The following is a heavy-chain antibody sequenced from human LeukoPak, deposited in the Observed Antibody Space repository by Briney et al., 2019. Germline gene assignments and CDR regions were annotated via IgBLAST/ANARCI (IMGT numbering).Heavy chain of an antibody. V-gene: IGHV3-48*02. D-gene: IGHD2-21*02. J-gene: IGHJ3*01. CDR3: ARDRYCGGDCSDAFDV. Sequence: GGSLRLSCAAAGFTFSTYNMNWVRQAPGKGLEWVSYICSSCSTIYYADSVKGRFTISRDNAKNSLYLQMNSPRDDDTAVYYCARDRYCGGDCSDAFDVWGRGTMVTVSS. CDR1: GFTFSTYN. CDR2: ICSSCSTI.